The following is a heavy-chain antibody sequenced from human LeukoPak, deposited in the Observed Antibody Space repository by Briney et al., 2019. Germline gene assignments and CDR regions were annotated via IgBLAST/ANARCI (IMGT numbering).Heavy chain of an antibody. CDR1: GVSISSGGYS. J-gene: IGHJ3*02. V-gene: IGHV4-30-2*01. CDR2: IYHSGST. Sequence: PSETLSLTCAVSGVSISSGGYSWNWIRQPPGKGLEWIGYIYHSGSTYYNPSLKSRVTILVNRSKNQFSLKLSSVTAADTAVYYCARRGDGYNYDAFDIWGQGTMVTVSS. CDR3: ARRGDGYNYDAFDI. D-gene: IGHD5-24*01.